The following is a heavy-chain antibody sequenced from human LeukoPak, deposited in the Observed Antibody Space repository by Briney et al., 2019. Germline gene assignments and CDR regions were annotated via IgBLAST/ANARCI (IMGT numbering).Heavy chain of an antibody. CDR2: IYYNGNT. CDR1: DGSINSYY. V-gene: IGHV4-59*01. Sequence: SETLSLTCSASDGSINSYYWNWIRRPPGKGLEWIGYIYYNGNTNYSPSLKSRVTMSVDTSKNPFSLKVSSVTAADTAVYYCARGRSNYYGMDVWGQGTTVTVSS. D-gene: IGHD1-26*01. CDR3: ARGRSNYYGMDV. J-gene: IGHJ6*02.